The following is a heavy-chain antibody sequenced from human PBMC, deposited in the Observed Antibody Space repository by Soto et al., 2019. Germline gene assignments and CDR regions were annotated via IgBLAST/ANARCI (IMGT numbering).Heavy chain of an antibody. D-gene: IGHD3-22*01. CDR3: AREPAYYYDSSGYSVPFGY. Sequence: EVQLVESGGGLVQPGGSLRLSCAASGFTFSSYDMHWVRQATGKGLEWVSAIGTAGDTYYPGSVKGRFTISRENAKNSLYLQMNSLRAEDTAVYHCAREPAYYYDSSGYSVPFGYWGQGTLVTVSS. J-gene: IGHJ4*02. CDR1: GFTFSSYD. V-gene: IGHV3-13*04. CDR2: IGTAGDT.